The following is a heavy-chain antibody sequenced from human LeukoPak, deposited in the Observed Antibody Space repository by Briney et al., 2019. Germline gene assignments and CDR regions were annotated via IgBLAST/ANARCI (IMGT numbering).Heavy chain of an antibody. CDR2: INAGNGNT. D-gene: IGHD6-19*01. CDR1: GYTFTIYA. V-gene: IGHV1-3*01. CDR3: ANTVAGTPLAEYFQH. J-gene: IGHJ1*01. Sequence: GASVKVSCKASGYTFTIYAMHWVRQAPGQRLEWMGWINAGNGNTKYSQKFQGRVTITRDTSASTAYMELSSLRSEDTAVYYCANTVAGTPLAEYFQHWGQGTLVTVSS.